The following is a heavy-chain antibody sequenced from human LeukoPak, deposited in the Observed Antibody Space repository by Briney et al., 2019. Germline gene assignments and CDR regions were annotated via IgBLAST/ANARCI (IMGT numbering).Heavy chain of an antibody. J-gene: IGHJ3*02. Sequence: SQTLSLTCTVSGGSISSGDYSWSWIRQPPGKGLEWIGYIYYSGSTYYNPSLKSRVTISVDTSKNQFSLKLSSVTAADTAVYYCARARDYYDSSGHIDAFDIWGQGTMVTVSS. V-gene: IGHV4-30-4*01. CDR3: ARARDYYDSSGHIDAFDI. D-gene: IGHD3-22*01. CDR1: GGSISSGDYS. CDR2: IYYSGST.